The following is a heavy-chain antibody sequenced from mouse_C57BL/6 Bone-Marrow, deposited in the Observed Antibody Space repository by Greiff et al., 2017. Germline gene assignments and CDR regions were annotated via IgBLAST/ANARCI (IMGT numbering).Heavy chain of an antibody. V-gene: IGHV5-17*01. J-gene: IGHJ1*03. CDR1: GFTFSDYG. CDR2: ISSGSSTI. Sequence: EVQGVESGGGLVKPGGSLKLSCAASGFTFSDYGMHWVRQAPEKGLEWVAYISSGSSTIYYADTVKGRFTISRDNAKTTLFLQMTSLRSEDTAMYYCSRRDYGSSPHWYFDVWGTGTTVTVSS. CDR3: SRRDYGSSPHWYFDV. D-gene: IGHD1-1*01.